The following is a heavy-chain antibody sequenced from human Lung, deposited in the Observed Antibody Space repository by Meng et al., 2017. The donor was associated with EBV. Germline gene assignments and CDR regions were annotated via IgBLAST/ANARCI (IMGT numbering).Heavy chain of an antibody. CDR3: ANAGRFGESLGDY. CDR1: GGSVSSGCYY. D-gene: IGHD3-10*01. Sequence: GRLHESSPGPGVPSQTLFRTCTVSGGSVSSGCYYWSWNRKQPGKGLEWIGYLYYPGSSFYNPSLKSRVTISVDTSKNQFFLNLSSVTAADTAVYYCANAGRFGESLGDYWGQGILVTVSS. J-gene: IGHJ4*02. V-gene: IGHV4-31*04. CDR2: LYYPGSS.